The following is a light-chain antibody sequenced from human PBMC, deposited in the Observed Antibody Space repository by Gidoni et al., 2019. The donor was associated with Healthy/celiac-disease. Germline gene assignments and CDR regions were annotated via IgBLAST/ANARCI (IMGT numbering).Light chain of an antibody. V-gene: IGKV3-20*01. CDR1: QSVSSSY. CDR2: GAS. CDR3: QQYGSSPPWT. Sequence: DIVFTQSPGTLSLSPGERAPLSCRASQSVSSSYLAWYQQKPGQAPRLLIYGASSRATGIPDRFSGSGSGTDFTLTISRLEPEDFAVYYCQQYGSSPPWTFGQGTRVEIK. J-gene: IGKJ1*01.